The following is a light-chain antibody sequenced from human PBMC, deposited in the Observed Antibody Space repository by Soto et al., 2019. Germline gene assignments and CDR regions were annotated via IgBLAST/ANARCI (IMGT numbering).Light chain of an antibody. J-gene: IGKJ1*01. Sequence: IQMTQSPSTLSASVGDTVTITCRASESVYSWLAWYKQIPGKAPQLLIYKTAILQGGVPSRLSGSGSGADYTLTISSLQPDDFANYFCQECNTNSRTFGQGTRVEI. CDR1: ESVYSW. CDR2: KTA. V-gene: IGKV1-5*03. CDR3: QECNTNSRT.